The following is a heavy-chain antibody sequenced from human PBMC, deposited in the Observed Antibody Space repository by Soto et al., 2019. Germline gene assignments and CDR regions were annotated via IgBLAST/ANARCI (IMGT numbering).Heavy chain of an antibody. Sequence: QVQLVESGGGLVKPGGSLRLSCAASGFTFSDYFMAWIRQAPGKGLGWIAYISRNSRYTNFADSVRGRFTISRDNAKNSLYLQMNDLSAEDTAVYYCATNYQEPSDDAFDVWGQGTMVTVSS. V-gene: IGHV3-11*06. CDR2: ISRNSRYT. D-gene: IGHD2-2*01. CDR3: ATNYQEPSDDAFDV. J-gene: IGHJ3*01. CDR1: GFTFSDYF.